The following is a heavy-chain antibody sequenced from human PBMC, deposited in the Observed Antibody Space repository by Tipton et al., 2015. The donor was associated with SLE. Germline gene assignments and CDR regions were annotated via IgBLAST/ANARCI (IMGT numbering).Heavy chain of an antibody. D-gene: IGHD1-26*01. J-gene: IGHJ3*02. CDR2: INHSGST. CDR1: GGSFSGYY. Sequence: TLSLICAVYGGSFSGYYWSWIRQPPGKGLEWIGEINHSGSTNYNPSLKSRVTISVDTSKNQFSLKLSSVTAADTAVYYCARGSTTSGAFDIWGQGTMVTVSS. V-gene: IGHV4-34*01. CDR3: ARGSTTSGAFDI.